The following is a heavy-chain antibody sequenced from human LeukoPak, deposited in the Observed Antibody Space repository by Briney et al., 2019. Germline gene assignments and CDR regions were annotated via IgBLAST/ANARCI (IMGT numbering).Heavy chain of an antibody. CDR1: GFTFSAYW. CDR2: IKGDGSEK. D-gene: IGHD2-8*01. Sequence: GRTLRLSCAASGFTFSAYWMSCVRQAPGKGLEWVAHIKGDGSEKYSVDSVKGRFTISRDNAKSSLYLQMNSLRAEDTALYYCARGGFGYVYFDYWGQGSLVTVSS. CDR3: ARGGFGYVYFDY. J-gene: IGHJ4*02. V-gene: IGHV3-7*01.